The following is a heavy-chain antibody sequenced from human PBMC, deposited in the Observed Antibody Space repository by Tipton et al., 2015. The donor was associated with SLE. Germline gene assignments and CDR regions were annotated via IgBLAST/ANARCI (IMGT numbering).Heavy chain of an antibody. D-gene: IGHD1-26*01. Sequence: SLRLSCAASGFTFDEYTMHWVRQRPGKGLEWVSLITWDGGTTYYADSVKGRFTISRDNSKSSLYLQMNSLTTEDTALYYCAKHGDEWELLGFYFDYWGQGTLVTVSS. CDR3: AKHGDEWELLGFYFDY. CDR1: GFTFDEYT. CDR2: ITWDGGTT. V-gene: IGHV3-43*01. J-gene: IGHJ4*02.